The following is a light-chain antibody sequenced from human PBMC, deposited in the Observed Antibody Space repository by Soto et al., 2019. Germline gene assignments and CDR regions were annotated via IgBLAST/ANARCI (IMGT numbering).Light chain of an antibody. CDR3: QQTNSFPFT. Sequence: DIQMTQSSSSVSASVGDRVTITCRASQDISSWLAWYQQKPGKAPKLLIYAASNLQSAVPSRFSGSGSGTDFTLIINSLQPEDFATYYCQQTNSFPFTFGGGTKVEIK. CDR1: QDISSW. J-gene: IGKJ4*01. CDR2: AAS. V-gene: IGKV1-12*02.